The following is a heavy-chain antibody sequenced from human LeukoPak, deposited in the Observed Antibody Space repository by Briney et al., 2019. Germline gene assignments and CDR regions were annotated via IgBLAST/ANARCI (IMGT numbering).Heavy chain of an antibody. CDR2: ISSSRSTI. CDR3: ARVGSFESSTDY. Sequence: GGSLRVSCAASGFTFSTYSMNWVRQAPGKGLEWVSYISSSRSTIYYAESVTGRFTISRDNAKNSLYLQMNSLRDEDTAVYYCARVGSFESSTDYWGQGTLVTVSS. CDR1: GFTFSTYS. V-gene: IGHV3-48*02. J-gene: IGHJ4*02. D-gene: IGHD2-2*01.